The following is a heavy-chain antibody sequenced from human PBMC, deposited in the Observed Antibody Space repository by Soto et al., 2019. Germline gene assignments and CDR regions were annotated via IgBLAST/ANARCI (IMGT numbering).Heavy chain of an antibody. CDR1: GYTLTELS. Sequence: ASVKVSCKVSGYTLTELSMHWVRQAPGKGLEWMGGFDPEDGETIYAQKFQGRVTMTEDTSTDTAYMELSSLRSEDTAVYYCAIIRYNWNYANTALNYWGQGTLVTVSS. V-gene: IGHV1-24*01. CDR3: AIIRYNWNYANTALNY. J-gene: IGHJ4*02. D-gene: IGHD1-7*01. CDR2: FDPEDGET.